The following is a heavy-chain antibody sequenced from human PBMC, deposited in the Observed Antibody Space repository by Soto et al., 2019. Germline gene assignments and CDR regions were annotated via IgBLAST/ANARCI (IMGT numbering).Heavy chain of an antibody. CDR2: ISSSSSNI. D-gene: IGHD3-22*01. CDR3: ARYHFDASGYPEYYFEY. J-gene: IGHJ4*02. Sequence: EVQLVESGGGLVQPGGSLRLSCAASGFTFSDNSMNWVRQAPGKGLEWVSFISSSSSNIYYADSVKGRFTISRDNAKNSLDLQMNSLRDEDTAVYYCARYHFDASGYPEYYFEYWGQGTLVTVSS. CDR1: GFTFSDNS. V-gene: IGHV3-48*02.